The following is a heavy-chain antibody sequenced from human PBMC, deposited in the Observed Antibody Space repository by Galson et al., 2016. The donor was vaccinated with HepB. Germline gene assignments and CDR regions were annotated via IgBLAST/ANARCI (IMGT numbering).Heavy chain of an antibody. D-gene: IGHD5-12*01. CDR3: AKADTGYIWDPIDM. J-gene: IGHJ3*02. V-gene: IGHV3-30*18. Sequence: SLRLSCAASGFSFSGYGIHWVRQAPGKGLEWVAVISYDGYKTYYADSVKCRFSFSSANYKNSVFLQINSLRTDDTAGYYLAKADTGYIWDPIDMWGQGTRVTVSP. CDR1: GFSFSGYG. CDR2: ISYDGYKT.